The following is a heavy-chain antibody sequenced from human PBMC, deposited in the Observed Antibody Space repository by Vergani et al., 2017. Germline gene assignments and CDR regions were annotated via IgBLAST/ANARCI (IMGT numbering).Heavy chain of an antibody. Sequence: EVQLVESGGGLVQPGGSLRLSCAASGFTFSSYAMSWVRQAPGKGLEWVSVSYSGGSTYYADSVKGRFTISRDNSKNTLYLQMNSLRAEDTAVYYCARDRTIFGVVTYYYYGMDVWGQGTTVTVSS. CDR1: GFTFSSYA. CDR2: SYSGGST. D-gene: IGHD3-3*01. V-gene: IGHV3-66*02. J-gene: IGHJ6*02. CDR3: ARDRTIFGVVTYYYYGMDV.